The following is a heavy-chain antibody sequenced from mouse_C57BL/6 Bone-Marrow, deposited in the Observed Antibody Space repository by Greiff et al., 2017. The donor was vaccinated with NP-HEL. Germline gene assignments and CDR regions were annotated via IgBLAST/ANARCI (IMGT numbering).Heavy chain of an antibody. CDR2: IYPGSGST. CDR3: ARGGLLPDY. V-gene: IGHV1-55*01. Sequence: QVQLQQPGAELVKPGASVKMSCKASGYTFTSYWITWVKQRPGQGLAWIGDIYPGSGSTNYNEKFKSKATLTVATSSSTAYMQLSSLTSEDAAVYYCARGGLLPDYWGQGTTLTVSS. J-gene: IGHJ2*01. D-gene: IGHD2-3*01. CDR1: GYTFTSYW.